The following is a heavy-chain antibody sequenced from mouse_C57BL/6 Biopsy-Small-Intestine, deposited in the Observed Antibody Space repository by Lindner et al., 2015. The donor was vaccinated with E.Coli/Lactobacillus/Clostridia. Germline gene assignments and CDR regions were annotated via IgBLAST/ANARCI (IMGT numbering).Heavy chain of an antibody. J-gene: IGHJ4*01. CDR3: ARPHYYAMDY. CDR2: ISSGSSTI. V-gene: IGHV5-17*01. CDR1: GFTFSDYG. Sequence: VHLQESGGGLVKPGGSLKLSCAASGFTFSDYGMHWVRQAPEKGLEWVAYISSGSSTIYYADTVKGRFTISRDNAKNTLFLQMTSLRSEDTAMYYCARPHYYAMDYWGQGTSVTVSS.